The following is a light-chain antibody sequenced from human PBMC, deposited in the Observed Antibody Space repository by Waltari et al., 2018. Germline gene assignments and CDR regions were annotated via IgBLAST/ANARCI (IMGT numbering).Light chain of an antibody. CDR2: DGN. Sequence: QSALTQPASVSASPGQSITISCTRTSSDVGSPDLVSWYQQFPGKAPKLIIYDGNKRPSRVSNRFSGFQSGNTATLTISGLQAEDEADYYCCSDEGDNTWVFGGGTKVTVL. J-gene: IGLJ3*02. CDR1: SSDVGSPDL. CDR3: CSDEGDNTWV. V-gene: IGLV2-23*01.